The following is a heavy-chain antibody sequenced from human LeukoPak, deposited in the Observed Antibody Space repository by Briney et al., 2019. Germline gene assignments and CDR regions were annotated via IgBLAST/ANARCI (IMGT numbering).Heavy chain of an antibody. V-gene: IGHV3-48*03. CDR1: GFTFSSYE. CDR2: ISSSGSTI. D-gene: IGHD2-2*01. Sequence: GGSLRLSCAASGFTFSSYEMNWVRQAPGKGLESVSYISSSGSTIYYADSVKGRFTISRDNAKNSLYLQMNSLRAEDTAVYYCAREKMELVVPAAMVDFYYYYGMDVWGQGTTVTVSS. J-gene: IGHJ6*02. CDR3: AREKMELVVPAAMVDFYYYYGMDV.